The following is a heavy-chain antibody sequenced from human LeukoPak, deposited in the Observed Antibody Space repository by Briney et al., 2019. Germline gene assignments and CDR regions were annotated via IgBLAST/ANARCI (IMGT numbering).Heavy chain of an antibody. CDR3: ASSSGSYANDN. Sequence: RSLRLSCAASGFTFSSYAMHWVRQAPGKGLEWVAVISYDGSNKYYADSVKGRFTISRDNSKNTLYLQMNSLRAEDTAVYYCASSSGSYANDNWGQGTLVTVPS. CDR2: ISYDGSNK. J-gene: IGHJ4*02. D-gene: IGHD1-26*01. CDR1: GFTFSSYA. V-gene: IGHV3-30-3*01.